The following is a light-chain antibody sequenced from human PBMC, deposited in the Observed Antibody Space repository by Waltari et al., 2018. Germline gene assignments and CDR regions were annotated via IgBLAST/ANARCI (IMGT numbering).Light chain of an antibody. Sequence: QLTQSPSPLSASVGDRLTIPCRASQGISNYLAWYQQKPGKAPKLLIYAASTWQSGVPSRLSGSGSGTDFTLTISSLQPEDFATYYCQQLNSYQWTFGQGTKVEIK. J-gene: IGKJ1*01. CDR1: QGISNY. CDR2: AAS. CDR3: QQLNSYQWT. V-gene: IGKV1-9*01.